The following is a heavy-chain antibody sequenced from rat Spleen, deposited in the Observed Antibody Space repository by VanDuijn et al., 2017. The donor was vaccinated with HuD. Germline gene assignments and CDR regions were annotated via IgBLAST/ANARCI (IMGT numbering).Heavy chain of an antibody. CDR3: ARQINYGGPDY. J-gene: IGHJ2*01. Sequence: EVQVVESGGGLVQPKESLKISCAASGFTVSDFGFHWIRQAPPKGLEWVTTISYDGGSTNYRDSVKGRFTISRDNAKSTLYLQMDSLRSEDTATYYCARQINYGGPDYWGQGVMVTVSS. V-gene: IGHV5-29*01. CDR1: GFTVSDFG. D-gene: IGHD1-11*01. CDR2: ISYDGGST.